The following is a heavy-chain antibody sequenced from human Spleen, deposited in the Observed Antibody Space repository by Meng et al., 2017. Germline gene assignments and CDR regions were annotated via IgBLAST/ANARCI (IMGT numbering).Heavy chain of an antibody. CDR1: GFTFDGSA. Sequence: GGPLRLSCADSGFTFDGSAMHWVRQAPGKGLEWVSGTSWNSGSIGYADSVKGRFTISRDNATNSLYLQMNSLRDEDTALYYCARMVAAKENWFDPWGQGTLVTVSS. J-gene: IGHJ5*02. CDR3: ARMVAAKENWFDP. V-gene: IGHV3-9*01. D-gene: IGHD2-15*01. CDR2: TSWNSGSI.